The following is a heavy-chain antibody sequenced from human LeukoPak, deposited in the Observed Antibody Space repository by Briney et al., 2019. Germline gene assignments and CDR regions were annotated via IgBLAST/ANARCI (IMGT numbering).Heavy chain of an antibody. CDR3: ARACVLAAAGYYYMDV. Sequence: ASVKVSCKASGYTFTSYDINWVRQATGQGLEWMGWMNPNSGNTGYAQKLQGRVTMTRNTSISTAYMELSSLRSEDTAVYYCARACVLAAAGYYYMDVWGKGTTVTVSS. V-gene: IGHV1-8*01. CDR2: MNPNSGNT. D-gene: IGHD6-13*01. J-gene: IGHJ6*03. CDR1: GYTFTSYD.